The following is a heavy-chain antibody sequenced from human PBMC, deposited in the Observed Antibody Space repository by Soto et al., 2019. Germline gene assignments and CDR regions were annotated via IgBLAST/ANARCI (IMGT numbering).Heavy chain of an antibody. J-gene: IGHJ6*02. Sequence: SGPTLVNPTQTLTLTCTFSGFSLSTSGVGVGWIRQPPGKALEWLALIYWDDDKRYSPSLRSRLTISKDTSKNQVVLAMTNMDPVDTATYYCIQSRCGGDCLQSYASHYYYGMDVWGQGTTVTVSS. CDR2: IYWDDDK. D-gene: IGHD2-21*02. CDR1: GFSLSTSGVG. V-gene: IGHV2-5*02. CDR3: IQSRCGGDCLQSYASHYYYGMDV.